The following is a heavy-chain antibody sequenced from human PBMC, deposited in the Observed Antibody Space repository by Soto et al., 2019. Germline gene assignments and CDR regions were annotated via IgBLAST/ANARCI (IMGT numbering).Heavy chain of an antibody. CDR3: AREAVDRVRYMDV. D-gene: IGHD3-3*01. Sequence: EVQLVESGGGLVQPGGSLRLSCAASGFTFSSYSMNWVRQAPGKGLEWVSYISSSSSNIFYADSVKGRFTISRDNANNSLYLQMNSLGAEDTAMYYCAREAVDRVRYMDVWGKGTTVTVSS. J-gene: IGHJ6*03. CDR1: GFTFSSYS. V-gene: IGHV3-48*01. CDR2: ISSSSSNI.